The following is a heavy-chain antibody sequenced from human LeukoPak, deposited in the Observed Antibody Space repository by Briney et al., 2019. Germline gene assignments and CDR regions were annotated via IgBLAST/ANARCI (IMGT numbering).Heavy chain of an antibody. CDR3: ARHDFDLPMIYSFFVH. Sequence: VASVKVSCKASGYTFTKYYMNWVRQAPGQGLEWMGIMHPTGDSTNYAQKFQGRVTLTRDTSTGTFYMELSSLTSEDTAAYYCARHDFDLPMIYSFFVHWGQGTLVTVSS. CDR2: MHPTGDST. CDR1: GYTFTKYY. D-gene: IGHD3-3*01. V-gene: IGHV1-46*01. J-gene: IGHJ5*02.